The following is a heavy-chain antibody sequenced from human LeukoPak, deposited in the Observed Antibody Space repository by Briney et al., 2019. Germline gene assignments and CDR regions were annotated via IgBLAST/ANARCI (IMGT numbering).Heavy chain of an antibody. V-gene: IGHV3-23*01. D-gene: IGHD3-22*01. CDR2: ISGSDSST. J-gene: IGHJ4*02. CDR1: GFTFSSYA. Sequence: PGGSLRLSCAASGFTFSSYAMSWVRQAPGKGLEWVSSISGSDSSTHYADSVKGRFTISRDNSKNTLYLQMNSLRAEDTAVYYCAREGARRSSGYYYRIDYWGQGTLVTVSS. CDR3: AREGARRSSGYYYRIDY.